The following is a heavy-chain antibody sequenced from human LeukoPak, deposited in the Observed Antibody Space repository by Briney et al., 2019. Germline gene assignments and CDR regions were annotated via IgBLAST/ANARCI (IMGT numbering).Heavy chain of an antibody. CDR2: ISAYNGNT. V-gene: IGHV1-18*01. D-gene: IGHD2-2*01. CDR1: GYTFTSYG. J-gene: IGHJ4*02. Sequence: ASVKVSCKASGYTFTSYGISWVRQAPRQGLEWMGWISAYNGNTNYAQKLQGRVTMTTDTSTSTAYMELRSLRSDDTAVYYCARVLAVVPAAGHFDYWGQGTLVTVSS. CDR3: ARVLAVVPAAGHFDY.